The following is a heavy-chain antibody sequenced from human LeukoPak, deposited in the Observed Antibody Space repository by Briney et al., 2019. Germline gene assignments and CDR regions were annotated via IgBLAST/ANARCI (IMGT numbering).Heavy chain of an antibody. D-gene: IGHD3-10*01. CDR3: AKDRSGSSYDDLDY. Sequence: GGSLRLSCAASGFTFSSYAISWVRQAPGKGLEWVSTIRGSGGSTYYADSVKGRFTISRDNSKNTLYLQMNSLRAEDTAVYYCAKDRSGSSYDDLDYWGQGTLVTVSS. CDR1: GFTFSSYA. J-gene: IGHJ4*02. V-gene: IGHV3-23*01. CDR2: IRGSGGST.